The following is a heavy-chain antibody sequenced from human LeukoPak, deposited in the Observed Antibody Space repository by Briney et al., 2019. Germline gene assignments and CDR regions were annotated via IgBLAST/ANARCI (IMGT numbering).Heavy chain of an antibody. Sequence: PGGSLRLSCAASGFTFSSYGMHWVRQAPGKGLEWVAVISYGGSNKYYADSVKGRFTISRDNSKNTLYLQMNSLRAEDTAVYYCAKVRGLGGSSWYLSVDYWGQGTLVTVSS. J-gene: IGHJ4*02. V-gene: IGHV3-30*18. CDR2: ISYGGSNK. CDR3: AKVRGLGGSSWYLSVDY. CDR1: GFTFSSYG. D-gene: IGHD6-13*01.